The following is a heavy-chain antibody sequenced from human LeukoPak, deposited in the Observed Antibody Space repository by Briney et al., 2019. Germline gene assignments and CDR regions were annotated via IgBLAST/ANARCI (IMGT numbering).Heavy chain of an antibody. CDR1: GYTFSDFS. CDR3: LRLRTNHDRSGYYYYYDY. Sequence: PGGSLTLSCAASGYTFSDFSVNWVRQAPGKGLEWVSSIRVRSNYRYYADSVRGRFTISRDDARDSLFLQMNSLRAEDTAVYFCLRLRTNHDRSGYYYYYDYWGQGTLVTVSS. CDR2: IRVRSNYR. V-gene: IGHV3-21*01. D-gene: IGHD3-22*01. J-gene: IGHJ4*02.